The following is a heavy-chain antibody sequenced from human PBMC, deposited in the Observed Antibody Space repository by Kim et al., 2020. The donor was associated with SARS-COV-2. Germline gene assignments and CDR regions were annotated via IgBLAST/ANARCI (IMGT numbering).Heavy chain of an antibody. J-gene: IGHJ4*02. CDR3: ARTPGALLRYFDWLLDN. CDR2: IIPIFGTA. Sequence: SVKVSCKASGGTFSSYAISWVRQAPGQGLEWMGGIIPIFGTANYAQKFQGRVTITADESTSTAYMELSSLRSEDTAVYYCARTPGALLRYFDWLLDNWGQGTLVTVSS. D-gene: IGHD3-9*01. V-gene: IGHV1-69*13. CDR1: GGTFSSYA.